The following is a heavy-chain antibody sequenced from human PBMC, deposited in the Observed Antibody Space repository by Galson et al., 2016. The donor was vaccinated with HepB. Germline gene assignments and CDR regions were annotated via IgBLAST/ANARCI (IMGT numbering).Heavy chain of an antibody. V-gene: IGHV3-30-3*01. Sequence: SLRLSCAASGFDFNDSSIHWVRQSPGKGLEWVAGVSFDGRNTYYADSVKGRFIISRDSSKKTVYLQMDSLRSKDTAVYYCTRAAAGRTATTTLAWGQGTLLTVSS. CDR3: TRAAAGRTATTTLA. CDR1: GFDFNDSS. CDR2: VSFDGRNT. J-gene: IGHJ5*02. D-gene: IGHD4-17*01.